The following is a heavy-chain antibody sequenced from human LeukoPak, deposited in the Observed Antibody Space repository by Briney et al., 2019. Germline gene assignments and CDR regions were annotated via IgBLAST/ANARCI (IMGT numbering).Heavy chain of an antibody. D-gene: IGHD1-1*01. CDR1: GFTFSGYE. V-gene: IGHV3-48*03. J-gene: IGHJ6*03. Sequence: GGSLRLSCAASGFTFSGYEMNWVRQAPGKGLEWVSYISSSGSTIYYADSVKGRFTISRDNAKNSLYLQMNSLRAEDTAVYYCARGFTGTTYPFYYYYMDVWGKGTAVIVSS. CDR3: ARGFTGTTYPFYYYYMDV. CDR2: ISSSGSTI.